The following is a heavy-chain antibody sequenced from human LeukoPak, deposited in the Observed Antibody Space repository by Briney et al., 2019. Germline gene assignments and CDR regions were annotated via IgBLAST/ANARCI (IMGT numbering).Heavy chain of an antibody. Sequence: QPGVSLRLSCAASGFTFSSYEMNWVRQAPGKGLEWVSYISSSGSTIYYADSVKGPFTLSRDNAKNSLYLQMNSLRAEDTAVYYCASSSGPGGYYYYGMDVWGQGTTVTVSS. CDR1: GFTFSSYE. D-gene: IGHD5-12*01. J-gene: IGHJ6*02. V-gene: IGHV3-48*03. CDR3: ASSSGPGGYYYYGMDV. CDR2: ISSSGSTI.